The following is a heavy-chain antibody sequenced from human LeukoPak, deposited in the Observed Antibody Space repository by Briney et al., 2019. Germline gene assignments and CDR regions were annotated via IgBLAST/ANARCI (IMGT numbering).Heavy chain of an antibody. CDR2: IYTSGST. CDR1: GASISSYY. D-gene: IGHD6-13*01. J-gene: IGHJ6*03. V-gene: IGHV4-4*09. CDR3: ARHGQYSSSWYGGPYYYYYMDV. Sequence: PSETLSLTCTVSGASISSYYWSWIRQPPGKGLEWIGFIYTSGSTYYNPSLKSRVTISVDTSKTHFSLKLSSVTAADTAVYYCARHGQYSSSWYGGPYYYYYMDVWGKGTTVTVSS.